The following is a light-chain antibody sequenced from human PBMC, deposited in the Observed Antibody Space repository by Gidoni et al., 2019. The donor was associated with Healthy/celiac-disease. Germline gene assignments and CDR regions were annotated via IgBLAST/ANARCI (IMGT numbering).Light chain of an antibody. J-gene: IGKJ5*01. CDR3: QQYNNWPIT. V-gene: IGKV3-15*01. CDR1: QSVSSN. Sequence: EIVMPQSPAPLSVSPGERATLSCRASQSVSSNLAWYQQQPGQAPMLLIYGASTRATGIPAMFSGSWSGTESTLTISSLHSEDFAVYYCQQYNNWPITFGQGTRLEIK. CDR2: GAS.